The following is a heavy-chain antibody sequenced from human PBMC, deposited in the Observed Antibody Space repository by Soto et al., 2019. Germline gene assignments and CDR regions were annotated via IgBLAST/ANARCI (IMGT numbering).Heavy chain of an antibody. V-gene: IGHV3-33*01. D-gene: IGHD1-20*01. Sequence: GGSLRLSCAASGFTFSSYGMHWVRQAPGKGLEWVAVIWCDGSNKYYADSVKGRFTISRDNSKNTLYLQMNSLRAEDTAVYYCARDLTGTNDYYFDYWGQGTLVTVSS. CDR3: ARDLTGTNDYYFDY. CDR2: IWCDGSNK. J-gene: IGHJ4*02. CDR1: GFTFSSYG.